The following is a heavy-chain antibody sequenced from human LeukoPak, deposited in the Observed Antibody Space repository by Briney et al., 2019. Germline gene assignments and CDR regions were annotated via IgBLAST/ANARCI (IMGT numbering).Heavy chain of an antibody. CDR2: IYYSGST. CDR1: GGSISSGGYY. J-gene: IGHJ4*02. V-gene: IGHV4-31*03. Sequence: SETLSLTCTVSGGSISSGGYYWSWIRQHPGKGLEWIGYIYYSGSTYYNPSLKSRVTISVDTSKNQFSLTLSSVTAADTAVYYCARAGGYCSGGSCYGDYFDYWGQGTLVTVSS. CDR3: ARAGGYCSGGSCYGDYFDY. D-gene: IGHD2-15*01.